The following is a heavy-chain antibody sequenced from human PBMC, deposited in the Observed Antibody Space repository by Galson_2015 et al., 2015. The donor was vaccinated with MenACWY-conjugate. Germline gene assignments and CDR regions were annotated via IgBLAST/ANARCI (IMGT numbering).Heavy chain of an antibody. CDR1: GFTFYSYA. J-gene: IGHJ6*02. D-gene: IGHD5-12*01. V-gene: IGHV3-23*01. Sequence: SLRLSCAASGFTFYSYALSWVRQAPGEGLEWVSSISGSGADTYYADSVKGRFTISRDTSKNALYLQMNSLRAEDTAIYYCARARGGATPYYYGLDVWGQGTTVTVSS. CDR3: ARARGGATPYYYGLDV. CDR2: ISGSGADT.